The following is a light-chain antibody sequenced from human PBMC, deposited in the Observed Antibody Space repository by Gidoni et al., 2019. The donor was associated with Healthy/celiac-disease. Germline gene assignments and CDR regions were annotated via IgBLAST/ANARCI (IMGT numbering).Light chain of an antibody. CDR2: GAS. Sequence: DIVMTQSPATLSVSTGERATLSCRASQSVSSYLAWYQQKPGQAPRLLIYGASTRATGIPARFSGSGSGTEFTLTISSLQSEDFAVYYCQQYNNWPGTFGQGTKVEIK. CDR1: QSVSSY. CDR3: QQYNNWPGT. V-gene: IGKV3-15*01. J-gene: IGKJ1*01.